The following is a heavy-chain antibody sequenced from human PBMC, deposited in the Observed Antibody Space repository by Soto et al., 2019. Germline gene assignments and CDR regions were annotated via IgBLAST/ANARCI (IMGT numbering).Heavy chain of an antibody. V-gene: IGHV1-18*01. CDR3: AREGYYSGSGTYSPPRYYGMDA. D-gene: IGHD3-10*01. J-gene: IGHJ6*02. CDR1: GYRFIDYG. Sequence: QVRLEQSGAEVKQPGASVKVSCEASGYRFIDYGITWVRQAPGQGLEWMGWISDYNGNTHYGKKFQGRVTMTTDTSTRTAYMELKSLRSDDTAVYFCAREGYYSGSGTYSPPRYYGMDAWGQGTTVTVSS. CDR2: ISDYNGNT.